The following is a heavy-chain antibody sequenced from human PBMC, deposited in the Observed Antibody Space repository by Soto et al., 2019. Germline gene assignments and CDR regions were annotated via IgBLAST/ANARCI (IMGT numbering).Heavy chain of an antibody. V-gene: IGHV3-66*01. J-gene: IGHJ6*03. Sequence: GGSLRLSCAASGFTVSSNYMSWVRQAPGKGLEWVSVIYSGGSTYYADSVKGRFTISRDNSKNTLYLQMNSLRAEDTAVYYCARDRSSGWYWGYYYYMDVWGKGTTVTVSS. CDR1: GFTVSSNY. D-gene: IGHD6-19*01. CDR3: ARDRSSGWYWGYYYYMDV. CDR2: IYSGGST.